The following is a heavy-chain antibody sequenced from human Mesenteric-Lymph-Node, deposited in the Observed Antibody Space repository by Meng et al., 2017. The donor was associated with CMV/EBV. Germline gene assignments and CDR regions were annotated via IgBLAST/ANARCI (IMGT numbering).Heavy chain of an antibody. Sequence: GGSLRLSCAASGFTFSSYWMHWVRQAPGKGLEWVSSISSSSNYIYYADSVKGRFTISRDNAKNSLYLQMNSLRAEDTAVYYCARDFGSSSSREIWGQGTLVTVSS. J-gene: IGHJ4*02. D-gene: IGHD6-6*01. CDR3: ARDFGSSSSREI. V-gene: IGHV3-21*01. CDR2: ISSSSNYI. CDR1: GFTFSSYW.